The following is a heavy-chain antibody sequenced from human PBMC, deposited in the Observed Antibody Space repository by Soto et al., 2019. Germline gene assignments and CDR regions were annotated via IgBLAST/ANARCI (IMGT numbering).Heavy chain of an antibody. V-gene: IGHV4-30-2*01. CDR3: ARVPSP. J-gene: IGHJ5*02. CDR1: GDSINRGAYY. Sequence: TSETLSLTCTVSGDSINRGAYYWTWIRQHPGKGLEWIGYIYHSGRTYYNPSLKSRVTISEDRSKNQFSLKLSSVTAADTAVYYCARVPSPWGQGTLVTVS. CDR2: IYHSGRT.